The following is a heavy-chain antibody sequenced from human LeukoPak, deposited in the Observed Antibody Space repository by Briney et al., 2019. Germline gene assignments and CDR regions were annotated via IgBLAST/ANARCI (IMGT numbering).Heavy chain of an antibody. CDR1: GFTFSSHG. V-gene: IGHV3-23*01. Sequence: GGSLRLSCAASGFTFSSHGINWVRQAPGKGLEWVSGISPSGSISYYADSVKGRFTISRDNSNNTVFLQMNSLRAEDTAVYFCATGAYCDHWGQGTLVTVSS. CDR3: ATGAYCDH. CDR2: ISPSGSIS. J-gene: IGHJ4*02.